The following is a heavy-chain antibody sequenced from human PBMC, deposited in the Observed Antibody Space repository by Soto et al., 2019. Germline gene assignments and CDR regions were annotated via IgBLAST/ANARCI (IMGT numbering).Heavy chain of an antibody. V-gene: IGHV3-73*02. CDR3: TRQGTSGSYWVGYYYYGMDV. J-gene: IGHJ6*02. Sequence: EVQLVESGGGLVQPGGSLKLSCAASGFTFSGSAMHWVRQASGKGLEWGGRIRSKANSYATAYAASVKGRFTISRDDSKNTAYLQMNSLKTEDTAVYYCTRQGTSGSYWVGYYYYGMDVWGQGTTVTVSS. CDR2: IRSKANSYAT. CDR1: GFTFSGSA. D-gene: IGHD1-26*01.